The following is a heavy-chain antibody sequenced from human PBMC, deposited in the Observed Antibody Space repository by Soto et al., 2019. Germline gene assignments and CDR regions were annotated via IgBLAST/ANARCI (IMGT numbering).Heavy chain of an antibody. CDR3: ERRGEGAYKGGYYLDN. Sequence: PSETLSLTCTVSGTSISNYYWSWIRQPPGKGLEWIGSFHYSGSTNYNPSLKSRVTISVDMSKNQFSLELTSVTAADTAVYYCERRGEGAYKGGYYLDNWGQGNLVTVSS. V-gene: IGHV4-59*08. D-gene: IGHD1-26*01. J-gene: IGHJ4*02. CDR2: FHYSGST. CDR1: GTSISNYY.